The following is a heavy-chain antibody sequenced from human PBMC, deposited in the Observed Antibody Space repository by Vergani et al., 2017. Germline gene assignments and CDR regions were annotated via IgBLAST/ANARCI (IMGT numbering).Heavy chain of an antibody. CDR2: IYYSGST. Sequence: QLQLQESDPGLVKPSETLSLTCTVSGGSIRSTFYYWGWIRQPPGKGLEWIGTIYYSGSTYYNPSLRRRVTISVETSKNQFSLRLTTLTAADTAVYYCARQFWVSQGVGAFETWGRGTEVSVSS. CDR1: GGSIRSTFYY. D-gene: IGHD3-16*01. J-gene: IGHJ3*02. V-gene: IGHV4-39*01. CDR3: ARQFWVSQGVGAFET.